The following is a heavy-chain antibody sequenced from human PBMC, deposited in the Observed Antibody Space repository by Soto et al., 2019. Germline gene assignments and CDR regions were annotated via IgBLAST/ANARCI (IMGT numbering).Heavy chain of an antibody. V-gene: IGHV4-39*01. CDR3: TDMRGQWLPRD. Sequence: SETLSLTCTVSGGFIRGSDYYWGWIRQPPGKGLEWIGNIYYSGTSYSYPSLKGRVTMSVDTSKNQFSMRLSSVTAADTAVYYCTDMRGQWLPRDWCRGIMVT. CDR1: GGFIRGSDYY. CDR2: IYYSGTS. D-gene: IGHD6-19*01. J-gene: IGHJ4*02.